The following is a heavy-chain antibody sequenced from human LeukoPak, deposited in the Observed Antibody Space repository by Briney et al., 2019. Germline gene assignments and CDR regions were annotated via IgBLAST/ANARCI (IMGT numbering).Heavy chain of an antibody. D-gene: IGHD3-10*01. CDR1: GFTFNNYW. J-gene: IGHJ4*02. CDR3: ARGGLSAGLDY. V-gene: IGHV3-74*01. Sequence: GGSLRLSCAASGFTFNNYWMHWVRQAPGRGLMWVSQINNDGRSTKYADSVKGRFTISRDNAKNTLYLQMNSLRAEDTAVYYCARGGLSAGLDYWGQGALVTVSS. CDR2: INNDGRST.